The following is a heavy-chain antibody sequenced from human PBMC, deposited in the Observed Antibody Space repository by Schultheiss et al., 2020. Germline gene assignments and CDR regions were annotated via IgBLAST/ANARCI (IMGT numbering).Heavy chain of an antibody. CDR2: IYHSGST. D-gene: IGHD2-2*01. V-gene: IGHV4-34*01. Sequence: SQTLSLTCAVYGGSFSGYYWSWIRQPPGKGLEWIGEIYHSGSTNYSPSLKSRVTISVDTSKNQFSLKLSSVTAADTAVYYCARSCSSTSCYHSSYDYWGQGTLVTVSS. J-gene: IGHJ4*02. CDR3: ARSCSSTSCYHSSYDY. CDR1: GGSFSGYY.